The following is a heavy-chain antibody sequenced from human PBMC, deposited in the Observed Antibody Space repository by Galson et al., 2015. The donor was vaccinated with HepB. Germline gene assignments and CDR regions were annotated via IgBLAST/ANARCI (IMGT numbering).Heavy chain of an antibody. D-gene: IGHD5-12*01. CDR2: IIPILGIA. CDR3: ASPRNSGYDSHYGMDV. J-gene: IGHJ6*02. Sequence: SVKVSCKASGGTFSSYAISWVRQAPGQGLEWMGRIIPILGIANYAQKFQGRVTITADKSTSTAYMELSSLRSEDTAVYYCASPRNSGYDSHYGMDVWGQGTTVTVSS. V-gene: IGHV1-69*04. CDR1: GGTFSSYA.